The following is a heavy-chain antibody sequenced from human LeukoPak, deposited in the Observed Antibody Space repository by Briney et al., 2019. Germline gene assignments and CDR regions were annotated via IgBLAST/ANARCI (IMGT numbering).Heavy chain of an antibody. J-gene: IGHJ4*02. Sequence: PGGSLRLSCAASGFTFSTYGMSWVRQAPGKGLEWVSIVSGGGVNTYYVDSVKGRFTISRDNSKNTLYLKMNSLRVEDTAVYYCAKGHTDYGTGFDLWGQGTLVIVSS. CDR3: AKGHTDYGTGFDL. CDR2: VSGGGVNT. V-gene: IGHV3-23*01. CDR1: GFTFSTYG. D-gene: IGHD4-17*01.